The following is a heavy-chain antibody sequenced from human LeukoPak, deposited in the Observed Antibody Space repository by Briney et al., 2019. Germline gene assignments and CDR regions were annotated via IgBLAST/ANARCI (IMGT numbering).Heavy chain of an antibody. V-gene: IGHV4-4*02. Sequence: SETLSLTCAVSGGFISSSNWWSWVRQPPGKGLEWIGEIYHSGSTNYNPSLKSRVTISVDKSKNQFSLKLSSVTAADTAVYYCARVDSSGWYQNYYYYYGMDVWGKGTTVTVSS. CDR1: GGFISSSNW. J-gene: IGHJ6*04. CDR3: ARVDSSGWYQNYYYYYGMDV. D-gene: IGHD6-19*01. CDR2: IYHSGST.